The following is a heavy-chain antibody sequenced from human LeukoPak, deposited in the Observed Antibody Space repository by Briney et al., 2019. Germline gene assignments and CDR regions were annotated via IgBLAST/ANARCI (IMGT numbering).Heavy chain of an antibody. D-gene: IGHD3-22*01. CDR2: MNPNSGNT. CDR3: ARGLYDSSGYPEVWFDP. J-gene: IGHJ5*02. CDR1: GYTFTSYG. V-gene: IGHV1-8*03. Sequence: ASVKVSCKASGYTFTSYGISWVRQAPGQGLEWMGWMNPNSGNTGYAQKFQGRVTITRNTSISTAYMELSSLRSEDTAVYYCARGLYDSSGYPEVWFDPWGQGTLVTVSS.